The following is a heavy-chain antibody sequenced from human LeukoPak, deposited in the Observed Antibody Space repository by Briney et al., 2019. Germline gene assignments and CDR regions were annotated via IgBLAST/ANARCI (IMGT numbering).Heavy chain of an antibody. Sequence: GGSLRLSCAASGFTFSNYWMSWVRQAPGKGLEWVANIKQDGSEKNYVDSVKGRFTISRDNAKNSLYLQMNSLRAEDTAVYYCARAGPAAGPFSYWGQGTLVTVSS. CDR1: GFTFSNYW. CDR3: ARAGPAAGPFSY. V-gene: IGHV3-7*01. J-gene: IGHJ4*02. CDR2: IKQDGSEK. D-gene: IGHD6-13*01.